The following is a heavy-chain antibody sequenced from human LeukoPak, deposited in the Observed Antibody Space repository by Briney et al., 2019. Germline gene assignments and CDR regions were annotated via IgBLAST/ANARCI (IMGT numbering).Heavy chain of an antibody. CDR1: GYTFTNYY. Sequence: ASVKVSCKSSGYTFTNYYMHWVRHAPGQGLEWMGIINPSGGSTSYAQKFQGRVTMTRDMSTSTVYMELSSLRSEDTAVYYCARRPWGAMGGKAFDIWGQGTMVTVSS. J-gene: IGHJ3*02. V-gene: IGHV1-46*01. CDR2: INPSGGST. D-gene: IGHD3-16*01. CDR3: ARRPWGAMGGKAFDI.